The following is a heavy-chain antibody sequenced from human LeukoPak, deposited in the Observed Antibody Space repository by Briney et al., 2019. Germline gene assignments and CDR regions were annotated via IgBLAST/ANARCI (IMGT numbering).Heavy chain of an antibody. D-gene: IGHD6-25*01. Sequence: GGSLRLSCAASGFTFSSYSMNWVRQAPGKGLEWVSSISSSSSYIYYADSVKGRFTISRDNAKNSLYLQKNSLRAEDTAVYYCARDVGVRLFDYWGQGTLVTVSS. V-gene: IGHV3-21*01. CDR3: ARDVGVRLFDY. J-gene: IGHJ4*02. CDR2: ISSSSSYI. CDR1: GFTFSSYS.